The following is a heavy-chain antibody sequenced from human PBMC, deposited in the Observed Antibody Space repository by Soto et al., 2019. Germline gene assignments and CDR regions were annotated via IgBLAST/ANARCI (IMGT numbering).Heavy chain of an antibody. CDR3: ARGDREDILVVVGARPGEYGTDI. V-gene: IGHV3-30-3*01. CDR1: GFTFRNHA. Sequence: QVQLVESGGGVVQPGGSLRLYCAASGFTFRNHAMHWVRQAPGKGLECLAVIAHDGSNAFYRDSVKGRFTVSRDNSKNTLYLYMNSLRSEDTGVYYCARGDREDILVVVGARPGEYGTDISGQGTTVIVSS. CDR2: IAHDGSNA. D-gene: IGHD2-15*01. J-gene: IGHJ6*02.